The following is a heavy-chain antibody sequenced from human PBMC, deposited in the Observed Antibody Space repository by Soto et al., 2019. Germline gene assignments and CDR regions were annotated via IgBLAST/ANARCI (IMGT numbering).Heavy chain of an antibody. J-gene: IGHJ4*02. Sequence: PGVSLRLSCAASGFTFTRYSMNWVRQAPGKGLEWVSSVSSTTNYIYYGGSMKGRFTISRDNAKNSLYLERNSLRAEDTAVYYCARESEDLTSNFDYWAQGTLVTVYS. CDR3: ARESEDLTSNFDY. V-gene: IGHV3-21*06. CDR1: GFTFTRYS. CDR2: VSSTTNYI.